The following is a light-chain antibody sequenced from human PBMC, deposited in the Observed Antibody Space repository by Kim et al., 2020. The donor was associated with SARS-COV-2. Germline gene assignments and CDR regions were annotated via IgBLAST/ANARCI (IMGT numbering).Light chain of an antibody. Sequence: DIVLTQSPDTLSLSPEEGATLSCRASQSVSRIYLAWYQQRLGQAPRLLIYGTSNRATGIPDRFSGSGSGTDFTLTISRLEPEDFAVYYCQQYSSSLGTFGQGTKLEI. CDR3: QQYSSSLGT. V-gene: IGKV3-20*01. CDR2: GTS. J-gene: IGKJ2*02. CDR1: QSVSRIY.